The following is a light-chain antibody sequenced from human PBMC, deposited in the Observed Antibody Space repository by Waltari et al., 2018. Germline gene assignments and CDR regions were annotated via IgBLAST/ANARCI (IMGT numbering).Light chain of an antibody. V-gene: IGKV3-11*01. CDR2: GAS. CDR3: QQRIDWPLT. Sequence: DIVLTQSPVTLSLSPGERATLSCRASQSVSSYLAWYQQKPGQAPRLLIYGASNRATGIPARFSGSGSATDFTLTISSLEPEDFAVYYCQQRIDWPLTFGGGTKVEIK. J-gene: IGKJ4*01. CDR1: QSVSSY.